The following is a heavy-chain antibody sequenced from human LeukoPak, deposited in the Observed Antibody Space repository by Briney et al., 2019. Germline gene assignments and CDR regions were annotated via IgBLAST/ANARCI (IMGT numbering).Heavy chain of an antibody. CDR2: IKQDGSEK. V-gene: IGHV3-7*01. D-gene: IGHD6-13*01. Sequence: GGSLCLSCVASGFTISSRDWMTWVRQPPGKGLEWVDNIKQDGSEKNYLDSVKVRFTISSDNAKNSVDLQMNGLRVEDTAVYYCARVAAAGTGIFVNFYYSMDIWGKGTTVTISS. J-gene: IGHJ6*03. CDR1: GFTISSRDW. CDR3: ARVAAAGTGIFVNFYYSMDI.